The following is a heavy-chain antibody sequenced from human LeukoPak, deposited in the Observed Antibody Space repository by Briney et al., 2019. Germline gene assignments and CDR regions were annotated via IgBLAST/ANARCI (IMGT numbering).Heavy chain of an antibody. Sequence: SETLSLTCTVSGGSISSDYWSWIRQPAGKGLEWIGRIYTSGSTNYNPSLKSRVTISVDTSKNQFSLKLSSVTAADTAVYYCARSSGYYFEYFHHWGQGTLVTVSS. D-gene: IGHD3-22*01. CDR2: IYTSGST. CDR1: GGSISSDY. V-gene: IGHV4-4*07. CDR3: ARSSGYYFEYFHH. J-gene: IGHJ1*01.